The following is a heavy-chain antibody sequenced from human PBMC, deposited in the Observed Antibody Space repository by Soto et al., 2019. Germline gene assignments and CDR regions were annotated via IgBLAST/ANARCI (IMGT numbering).Heavy chain of an antibody. D-gene: IGHD1-26*01. V-gene: IGHV3-30*18. J-gene: IGHJ4*02. CDR2: ISYDGSNT. CDR3: AKVVGSTTYFDY. Sequence: QVQLVESGGGVVQPGRSLRLSCAASGFTFSSYGMHWVRQAPGKGLEWVAVISYDGSNTYYADSVKGRITISRDNSKNTLYLQMNSLGAEDTGVYYCAKVVGSTTYFDYWGQGTLVTVSS. CDR1: GFTFSSYG.